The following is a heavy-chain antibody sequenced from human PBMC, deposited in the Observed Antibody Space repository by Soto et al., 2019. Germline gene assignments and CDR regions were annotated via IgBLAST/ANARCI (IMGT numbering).Heavy chain of an antibody. CDR3: AKDLSGSGYYHAFDI. D-gene: IGHD3-22*01. CDR2: ISYDGSNK. Sequence: PGESLKISCAASGFTFSSYGMHWVRQAPGKGLEWVAVISYDGSNKYYADSVKGRFTISRDNSKNTLYLQMNSLRAEDTAVYYCAKDLSGSGYYHAFDIWGQGTMVTVSS. J-gene: IGHJ3*02. CDR1: GFTFSSYG. V-gene: IGHV3-30*18.